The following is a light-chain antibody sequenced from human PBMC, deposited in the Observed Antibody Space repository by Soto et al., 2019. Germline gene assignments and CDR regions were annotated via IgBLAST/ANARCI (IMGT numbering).Light chain of an antibody. CDR1: SSDVGRYNY. V-gene: IGLV2-8*01. CDR3: SSYTGSNNPYV. J-gene: IGLJ1*01. Sequence: QSVLTQPPSASGSPGQSVTISCTGTSSDVGRYNYVSWYQQHPGKAPKLMIYEVSKRPSGVPDRFSGSKSGNTASLTVSGLQVEDEAEYYCSSYTGSNNPYVFGAGTKAPS. CDR2: EVS.